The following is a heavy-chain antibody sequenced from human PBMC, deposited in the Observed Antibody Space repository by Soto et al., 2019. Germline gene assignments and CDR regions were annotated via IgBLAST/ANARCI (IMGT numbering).Heavy chain of an antibody. CDR1: GFAFSTYM. CDR2: ISTNGRSK. J-gene: IGHJ6*02. D-gene: IGHD3-10*01. CDR3: VRDRDLRDYYGMDV. V-gene: IGHV3-48*02. Sequence: GGSLRLSCAGSGFAFSTYMMNWVRHAPGKGLEWIADISTNGRSKSYAASVRGRFTISRDNTKNSMYLQMDSLRDDDTAVYYCVRDRDLRDYYGMDVWGQGTTVTVSS.